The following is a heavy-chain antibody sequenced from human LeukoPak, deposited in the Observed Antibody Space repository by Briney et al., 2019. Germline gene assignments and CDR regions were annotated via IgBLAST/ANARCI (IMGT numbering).Heavy chain of an antibody. CDR1: GGSFSGYY. J-gene: IGHJ6*02. Sequence: SETLSLTCAVYGGSFSGYYWSWIRQPPGKGLEWIGEINHSGSTNYNPSLKSRVTISVDTSKNQFSLKLSSVTAADTAVYYCAGGYRFNYYYYGMDVWGQGTTVTVSS. CDR3: AGGYRFNYYYYGMDV. CDR2: INHSGST. V-gene: IGHV4-34*01.